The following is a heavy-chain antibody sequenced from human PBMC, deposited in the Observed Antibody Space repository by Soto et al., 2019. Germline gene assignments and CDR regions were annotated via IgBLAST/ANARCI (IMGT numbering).Heavy chain of an antibody. CDR1: GFIFSNYA. CDR3: ARGDSYYDFGLEC. D-gene: IGHD3-3*01. Sequence: EVHLLESGGGLVQRGGSLRLSCAVSGFIFSNYAMSWVRQAPGKGLEWVTSISGSGARTYYADSVKGRITTSRDNSKNARFLRVRSLRDEDTAVYCCARGDSYYDFGLECWGKGTVVTVSS. CDR2: ISGSGART. J-gene: IGHJ4*02. V-gene: IGHV3-23*01.